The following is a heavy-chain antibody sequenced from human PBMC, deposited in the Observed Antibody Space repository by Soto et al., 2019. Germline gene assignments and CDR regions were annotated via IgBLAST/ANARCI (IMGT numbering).Heavy chain of an antibody. D-gene: IGHD3-10*01. V-gene: IGHV3-7*01. CDR1: AFSLKTYW. J-gene: IGHJ4*02. CDR2: IRQYGDET. CDR3: ATGGSGTYYLGPLDY. Sequence: EVQLVESGGGLVLPGGSLRLSCVGSAFSLKTYWMAWVRQAPGKGLECVANIRQYGDETFYVDSVKGRFTISRDNANNSVYLQMDNLRAEDTGVYYWATGGSGTYYLGPLDYWGQGIMVILSS.